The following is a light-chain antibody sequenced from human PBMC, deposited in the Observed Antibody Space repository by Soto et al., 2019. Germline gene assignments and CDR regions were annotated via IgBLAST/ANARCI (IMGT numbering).Light chain of an antibody. V-gene: IGKV3D-15*01. CDR1: QYINTR. Sequence: EIVLTQSPATLSSFPGDRVTLSCRASQYINTRLAWYQHRPGQAPRLLIYQTSLRAAGIPARFSASGSGTEFTLTISSLQSEDFTVYYCQQYNKWPLTFGQGTKVDIK. CDR2: QTS. J-gene: IGKJ1*01. CDR3: QQYNKWPLT.